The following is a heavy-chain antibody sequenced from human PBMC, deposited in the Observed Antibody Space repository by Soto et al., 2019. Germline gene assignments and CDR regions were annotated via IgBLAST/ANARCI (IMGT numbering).Heavy chain of an antibody. CDR3: ARHDDSSAYYYYGMDV. J-gene: IGHJ6*02. Sequence: SVKVSCKASGGTFSSYAISWVRQAPGQGLEWMGGIIPIFGTADYAQKFQGRVTITADESTSTAYMELSSLRSEDTAVYYCARHDDSSAYYYYGMDVWGQGTTVTVSS. V-gene: IGHV1-69*13. D-gene: IGHD3-22*01. CDR1: GGTFSSYA. CDR2: IIPIFGTA.